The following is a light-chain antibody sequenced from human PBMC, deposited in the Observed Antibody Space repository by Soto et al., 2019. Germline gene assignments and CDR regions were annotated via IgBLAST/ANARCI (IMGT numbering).Light chain of an antibody. J-gene: IGKJ1*01. V-gene: IGKV3-20*01. Sequence: IVLTQSPGPLSLSPGERATLSCRASQSVSNNYLAWYQQKPGQAPRLLIYGASNRATGIPDRFSGSGSGTDFTLTISRLEPEDFAVYYSQQYGSSGTFGQGTKVDIK. CDR1: QSVSNNY. CDR2: GAS. CDR3: QQYGSSGT.